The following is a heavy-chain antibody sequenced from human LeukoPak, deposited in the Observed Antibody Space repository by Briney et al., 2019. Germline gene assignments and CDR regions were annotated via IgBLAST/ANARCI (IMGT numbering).Heavy chain of an antibody. J-gene: IGHJ4*02. D-gene: IGHD3-16*01. CDR2: ISYDGSNK. V-gene: IGHV3-30*04. Sequence: GRSLRLSCAASGFTFSSYAMHWVRQAPGKGLEWVAVISYDGSNKYYADSVKGRFTISRGNSKNTLYLQMNSLRAEDTAVYYCARDMRDYWGQGTLVTVSS. CDR1: GFTFSSYA. CDR3: ARDMRDY.